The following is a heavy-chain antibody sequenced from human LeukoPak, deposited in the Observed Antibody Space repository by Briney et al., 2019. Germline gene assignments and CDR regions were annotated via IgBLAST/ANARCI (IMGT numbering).Heavy chain of an antibody. CDR3: AGGSGVRPKKFDY. D-gene: IGHD3-10*01. Sequence: GGSLRLSCAASGFTFSSYSMNWVRQAPGKGLEWVSSISSSSSYIYYADSVKGRFTISRDNAKNSLYLQMNSLRAEDTAVYYCAGGSGVRPKKFDYWGQGTLVTVSS. J-gene: IGHJ4*02. CDR2: ISSSSSYI. CDR1: GFTFSSYS. V-gene: IGHV3-21*04.